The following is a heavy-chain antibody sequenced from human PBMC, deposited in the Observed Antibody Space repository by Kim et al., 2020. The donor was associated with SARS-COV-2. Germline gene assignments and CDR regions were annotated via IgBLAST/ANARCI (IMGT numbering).Heavy chain of an antibody. V-gene: IGHV4-34*01. J-gene: IGHJ4*01. CDR1: GGSFSGYY. CDR3: ARGPYSSGSYGSKNYFDY. CDR2: LPPRGRP. Sequence: SETLSLTCAVYGGSFSGYYWSWIRQPPGKGLEWLGALPPRGRPPSPPSLPRRVPLSVATSQPPFSLPLRSVPAAATAVYYCARGPYSSGSYGSKNYFDY. D-gene: IGHD6-19*01.